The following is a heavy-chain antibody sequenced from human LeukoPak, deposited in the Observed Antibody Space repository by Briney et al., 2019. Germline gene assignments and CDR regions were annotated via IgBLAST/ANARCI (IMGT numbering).Heavy chain of an antibody. J-gene: IGHJ4*02. D-gene: IGHD6-19*01. Sequence: GGSLRLSCAASGFTFSSYAMTWVRQAPGKGLEWVSTISAGGGSTNYVDSVKGRFTISRDNSKNTLYLQMNSLRPEDTAVYYCARDWGRRYSSGWYGDFDYWGQGTLVTVSS. CDR2: ISAGGGST. CDR3: ARDWGRRYSSGWYGDFDY. V-gene: IGHV3-23*01. CDR1: GFTFSSYA.